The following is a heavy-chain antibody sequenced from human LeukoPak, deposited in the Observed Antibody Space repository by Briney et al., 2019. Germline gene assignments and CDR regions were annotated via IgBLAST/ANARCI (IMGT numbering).Heavy chain of an antibody. Sequence: GGSLRLSCAASGFTFSGYWMHWVRQAPGKGLVWVSRIDSDGSTTNYADSVKGRFTISRDNAKNTLYLQMNSLRVEDTAVYYCARGITYYYDSSGPNWFDPWGQGTLVTVSS. CDR3: ARGITYYYDSSGPNWFDP. V-gene: IGHV3-74*01. CDR1: GFTFSGYW. CDR2: IDSDGSTT. J-gene: IGHJ5*02. D-gene: IGHD3-22*01.